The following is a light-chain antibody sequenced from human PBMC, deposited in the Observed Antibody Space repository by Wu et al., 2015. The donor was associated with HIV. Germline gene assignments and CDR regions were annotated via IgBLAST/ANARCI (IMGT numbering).Light chain of an antibody. J-gene: IGKJ5*01. Sequence: AIRMTQSPSSLSASTGDRVTITCRASQDVSSYLAWYQQRPGKAPKLLIYTASTLQSGVPSRFSGSGSGTDFTLTISCLQSEDFAAYYCQQYYSNPTFGQGTRLEIK. V-gene: IGKV1-8*01. CDR1: QDVSSY. CDR2: TAS. CDR3: QQYYSNPT.